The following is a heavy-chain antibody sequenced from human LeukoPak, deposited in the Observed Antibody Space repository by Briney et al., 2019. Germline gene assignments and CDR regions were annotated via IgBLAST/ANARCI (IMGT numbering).Heavy chain of an antibody. D-gene: IGHD2-15*01. CDR3: ARRYCSGGSCREIDY. CDR1: GGSISSSIYF. Sequence: SETLSLTCTASGGSISSSIYFWGWIRQPPGKGLEWIGYIYYSGSTYYNPSLKSRVTISVDTSKNQFSLKLSSVTAADTAVYYCARRYCSGGSCREIDYWGQGTLVTVSS. CDR2: IYYSGST. J-gene: IGHJ4*02. V-gene: IGHV4-30-4*07.